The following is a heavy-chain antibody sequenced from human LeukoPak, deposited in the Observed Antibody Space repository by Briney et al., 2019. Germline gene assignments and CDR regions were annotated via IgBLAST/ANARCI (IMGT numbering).Heavy chain of an antibody. CDR3: AKDGTYYYDSSGYWGYFDY. J-gene: IGHJ4*02. CDR1: GFTFDDYA. V-gene: IGHV3-9*01. CDR2: ISWNSGSI. D-gene: IGHD3-22*01. Sequence: GGSLRLSCAASGFTFDDYAMHWVRQVPGKGLELVSGISWNSGSIGYADSVKGRFTISRDNAKNSLYLQMNSLRAEDTALYYCAKDGTYYYDSSGYWGYFDYWGQGTLVTVSS.